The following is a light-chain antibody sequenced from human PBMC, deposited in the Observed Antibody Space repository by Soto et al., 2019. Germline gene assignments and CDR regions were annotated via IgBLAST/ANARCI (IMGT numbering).Light chain of an antibody. CDR1: NTDLPNYNS. CDR3: SSHTCQNAWV. V-gene: IGLV2-14*01. CDR2: EAI. Sequence: QSALTQPASVSGSPGQSITISCTGTNTDLPNYNSISWYQQHPCNAPKLILFEAINRPSGISSRFSGSKSDTTASLTISGLQTGDEGDYLCSSHTCQNAWVFGGGTKLTVL. J-gene: IGLJ2*01.